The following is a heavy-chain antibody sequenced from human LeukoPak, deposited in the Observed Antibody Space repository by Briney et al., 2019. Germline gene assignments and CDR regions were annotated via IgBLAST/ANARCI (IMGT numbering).Heavy chain of an antibody. CDR2: ISSTSATI. CDR1: GFTFSSSN. CDR3: ASFGGVQWYPGPFDP. V-gene: IGHV3-48*01. D-gene: IGHD6-19*01. J-gene: IGHJ5*02. Sequence: GGSLRLSCAASGFTFSSSNLNWVRRAPGKGLEWVSYISSTSATIYYGDSVKGRFTISRDNAKNSLYLQMNSLRAEDTAVYYCASFGGVQWYPGPFDPWGQGTLVTVSS.